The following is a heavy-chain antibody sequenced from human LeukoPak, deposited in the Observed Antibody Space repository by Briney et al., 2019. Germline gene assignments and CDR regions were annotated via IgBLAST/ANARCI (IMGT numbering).Heavy chain of an antibody. D-gene: IGHD6-19*01. J-gene: IGHJ2*01. CDR3: ARDVVIAVADTGWYFDL. CDR2: ISLSNATT. V-gene: IGHV1-18*01. CDR1: GYTFTSYG. Sequence: AXXKVSCKASGYTFTSYGISWVRQAPGQGLGGMGWISLSNATTLYAQTLPCRVTMTTHTSTSTAYMELRSLRSDDTAVYYCARDVVIAVADTGWYFDLWGRGTLVTVSS.